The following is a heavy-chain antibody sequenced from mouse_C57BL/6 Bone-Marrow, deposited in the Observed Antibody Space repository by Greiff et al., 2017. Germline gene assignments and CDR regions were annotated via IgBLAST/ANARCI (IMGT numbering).Heavy chain of an antibody. CDR2: IDPEDGDT. D-gene: IGHD1-1*01. J-gene: IGHJ4*01. Sequence: VQLKESGAELVRPGASVKLSCTASGFNIKDYYMHWVKQRPEQGLAWIGRIDPEDGDTEYAPKFQGKATMTADTSSNTAYLQLSSLTSEDTAVYYCATIYPYYYGSSYGAMDYWGQGTSVTVSS. CDR3: ATIYPYYYGSSYGAMDY. CDR1: GFNIKDYY. V-gene: IGHV14-1*01.